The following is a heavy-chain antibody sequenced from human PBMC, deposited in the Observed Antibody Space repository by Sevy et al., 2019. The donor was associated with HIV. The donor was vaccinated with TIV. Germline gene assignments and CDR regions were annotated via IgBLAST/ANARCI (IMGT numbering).Heavy chain of an antibody. CDR3: AKREGGYDFWSGYYTLDY. Sequence: GESLKISCAASGFTFSSYGMHWVRQAPGKGLEWVAVISYDGSNKYYADSVKGRFTISRDNSKNTLYLQMNSLRAEDTAVYYCAKREGGYDFWSGYYTLDYWGQGTLVTVSS. CDR1: GFTFSSYG. V-gene: IGHV3-30*18. CDR2: ISYDGSNK. J-gene: IGHJ4*02. D-gene: IGHD3-3*01.